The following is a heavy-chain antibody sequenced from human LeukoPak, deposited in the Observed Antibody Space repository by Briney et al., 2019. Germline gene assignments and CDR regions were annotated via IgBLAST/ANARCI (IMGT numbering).Heavy chain of an antibody. Sequence: PGGSLRLSCAVSGFTVSTNHMTWVRQAPGEGLEWVSAINDVDTPYYADTVRGRFTISRDSANNTLYLQMKRLRAEDTAVYYCARDMVHSNGAFDSWGQGTLVTV. J-gene: IGHJ4*02. CDR1: GFTVSTNH. CDR3: ARDMVHSNGAFDS. V-gene: IGHV3-53*01. CDR2: INDVDTP. D-gene: IGHD3-22*01.